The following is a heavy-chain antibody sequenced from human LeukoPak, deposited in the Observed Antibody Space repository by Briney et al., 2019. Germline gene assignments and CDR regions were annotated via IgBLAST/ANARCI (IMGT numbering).Heavy chain of an antibody. CDR3: ASTGNYYLHY. CDR1: EFTVSSNY. D-gene: IGHD1-14*01. CDR2: IYSGGST. V-gene: IGHV3-53*01. Sequence: PGGSLRLSCAASEFTVSSNYMNWVRQAPGKGLEWVSVIYSGGSTYYADSVKGRFTISRDNSKNTLYLQMNSLRAEDTAVYYCASTGNYYLHYWGQGTLVTVSS. J-gene: IGHJ4*02.